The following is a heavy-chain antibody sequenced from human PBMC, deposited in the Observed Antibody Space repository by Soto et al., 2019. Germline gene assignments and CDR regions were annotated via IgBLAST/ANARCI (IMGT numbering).Heavy chain of an antibody. Sequence: PGGSLRLSCAASGFTFSTYSMNWVRQAPGKGLEWVSSISSSGTYIHYADSLKGRFTISRDNAKNSLYLQMISLRAEDTAVYYCARDPSDCSSTSCWGYHALDVWGQGTTVTVSS. CDR1: GFTFSTYS. CDR2: ISSSGTYI. V-gene: IGHV3-21*01. J-gene: IGHJ6*02. CDR3: ARDPSDCSSTSCWGYHALDV. D-gene: IGHD2-2*01.